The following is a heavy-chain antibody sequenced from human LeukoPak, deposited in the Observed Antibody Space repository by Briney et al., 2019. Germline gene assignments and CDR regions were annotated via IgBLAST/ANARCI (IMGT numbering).Heavy chain of an antibody. CDR3: ARGGEGEAYFYYYLDV. J-gene: IGHJ6*03. Sequence: GESPKISCVASGYTFSRYWIGWVRQMPGQGLEWMGLIYPDDSDTRYSPSFEGQVTISADKSITTACLQWSSLKASDTAIYYCARGGEGEAYFYYYLDVWGKGTPVTVSS. CDR1: GYTFSRYW. V-gene: IGHV5-51*01. D-gene: IGHD3-10*01. CDR2: IYPDDSDT.